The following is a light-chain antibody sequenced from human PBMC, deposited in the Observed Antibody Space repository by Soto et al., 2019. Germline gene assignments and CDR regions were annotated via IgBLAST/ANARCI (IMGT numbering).Light chain of an antibody. Sequence: DIQMTQSPSTLSASVGDRVIIICRASQSISDWLAWYQQKPGKAPKLLIYKASRLETGGPSRFSGSGSGTEFTLTISSLQPDDFATYYCQQYNSYSPITFGPGTKLDVK. V-gene: IGKV1-5*03. CDR1: QSISDW. J-gene: IGKJ3*01. CDR2: KAS. CDR3: QQYNSYSPIT.